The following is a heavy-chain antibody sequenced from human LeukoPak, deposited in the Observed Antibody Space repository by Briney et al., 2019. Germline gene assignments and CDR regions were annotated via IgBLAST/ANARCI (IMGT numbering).Heavy chain of an antibody. CDR1: GFTFSNYA. V-gene: IGHV3-64*04. D-gene: IGHD5-18*01. Sequence: GGSLRLSCSASGFTFSNYAMHWVRQAPGKGLEYVGSISSNGGSTNYADSVKGRFTISRDNSKNTLYLQMNSLRAEDTAVYYCAKRGTAPGDYWGQGTLVTVSS. CDR2: ISSNGGST. J-gene: IGHJ4*02. CDR3: AKRGTAPGDY.